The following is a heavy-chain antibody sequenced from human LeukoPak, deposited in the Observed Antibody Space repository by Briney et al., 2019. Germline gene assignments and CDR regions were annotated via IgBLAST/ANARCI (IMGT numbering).Heavy chain of an antibody. V-gene: IGHV3-21*04. J-gene: IGHJ4*02. Sequence: KPGGSLRLSCAASGFTFSSYSMNWVRQAPGKGLEWVSSISSSSSYIYYADSVKGRFTISRDNAKNSLYLQMNSLRADDTAVYYCARLGNIVVVVAATHDPPLDYWGQGTLVTVSS. D-gene: IGHD2-15*01. CDR1: GFTFSSYS. CDR2: ISSSSSYI. CDR3: ARLGNIVVVVAATHDPPLDY.